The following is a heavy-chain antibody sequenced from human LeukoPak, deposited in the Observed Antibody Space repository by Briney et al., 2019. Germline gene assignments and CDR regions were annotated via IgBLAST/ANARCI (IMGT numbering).Heavy chain of an antibody. V-gene: IGHV1-46*01. Sequence: SSVKVSCKASGYTFTSFFMHWVRQAPGQGLEWMGVLNPSRGSTTYSQNFQGRVTMTRDTSTSTAYMELSSLRSEDTAVYYCARVSGTVTTYYFDYRGQGTLVTVSS. J-gene: IGHJ4*02. D-gene: IGHD4-11*01. CDR1: GYTFTSFF. CDR2: LNPSRGST. CDR3: ARVSGTVTTYYFDY.